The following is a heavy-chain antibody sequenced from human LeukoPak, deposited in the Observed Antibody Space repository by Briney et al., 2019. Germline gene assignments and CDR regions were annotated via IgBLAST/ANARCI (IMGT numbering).Heavy chain of an antibody. V-gene: IGHV1-2*02. D-gene: IGHD6-13*01. CDR2: INPNSGGT. CDR3: ARRGTTWYSFNS. Sequence: ASVKVSCKASGYTFTVYFMHWVRQAPGQGLEWMGWINPNSGGTNYAQKFQGRVTMTRDTSISTAYMELSSLRVDDTAVYYCARRGTTWYSFNSWGQGTLVTVSS. CDR1: GYTFTVYF. J-gene: IGHJ4*02.